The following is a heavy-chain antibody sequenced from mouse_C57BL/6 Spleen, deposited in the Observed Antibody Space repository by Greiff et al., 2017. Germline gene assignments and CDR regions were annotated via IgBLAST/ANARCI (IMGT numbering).Heavy chain of an antibody. Sequence: VQLVESGAELVRPGASVKLSCKASGYTFTDYYINWVKQRPGQGLEWIARIYPGSGNTYYNEKFKGKATLTAEKSSSTAYMQLSSLTSEDSAVYFCARSGDGYFYYFDYWGQGTTLTVSS. J-gene: IGHJ2*01. D-gene: IGHD2-3*01. CDR2: IYPGSGNT. V-gene: IGHV1-76*01. CDR1: GYTFTDYY. CDR3: ARSGDGYFYYFDY.